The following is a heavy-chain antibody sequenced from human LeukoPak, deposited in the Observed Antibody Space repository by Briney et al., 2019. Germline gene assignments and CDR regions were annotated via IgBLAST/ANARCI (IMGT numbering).Heavy chain of an antibody. V-gene: IGHV3-11*04. CDR2: ISSSGSPI. Sequence: KSGGSLRLSCATSGFTFSDYYMSWIRQAPGKGLEWVSYISSSGSPIYYADSVKGRFTTSRDNAKNSLFLQMNSLRADDTAVYYCARGSFLITFGGFIGWGQGTLVTVSS. D-gene: IGHD3-16*02. CDR1: GFTFSDYY. J-gene: IGHJ4*02. CDR3: ARGSFLITFGGFIG.